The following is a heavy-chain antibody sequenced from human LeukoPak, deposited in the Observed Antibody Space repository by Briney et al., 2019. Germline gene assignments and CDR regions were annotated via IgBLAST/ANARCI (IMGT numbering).Heavy chain of an antibody. Sequence: KTGGSLRLSCAASGFTFSSYAMSWVRQAPGKGLEWVSTISGSGGDTYYADSVKGRSTISRNNSKTTLYLQMNSLRAEATAVYYCAKADSFGVFYYYMDVWGKGTTVTVSS. CDR3: AKADSFGVFYYYMDV. CDR2: ISGSGGDT. J-gene: IGHJ6*03. CDR1: GFTFSSYA. D-gene: IGHD3-3*01. V-gene: IGHV3-23*01.